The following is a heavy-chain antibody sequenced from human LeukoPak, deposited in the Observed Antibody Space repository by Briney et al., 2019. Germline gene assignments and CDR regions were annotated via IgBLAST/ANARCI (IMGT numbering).Heavy chain of an antibody. Sequence: GGSLRLSCAASGFTFSDYFMSWIRQAPGKGLEWVSYISSSGTTIYYADSVKGRFTISRDNAKNSLYLQMNSLRAEDTAVYYCASLGEQWLVQYLHYWGQGTLITVSS. CDR2: ISSSGTTI. CDR3: ASLGEQWLVQYLHY. CDR1: GFTFSDYF. V-gene: IGHV3-11*01. D-gene: IGHD6-19*01. J-gene: IGHJ4*02.